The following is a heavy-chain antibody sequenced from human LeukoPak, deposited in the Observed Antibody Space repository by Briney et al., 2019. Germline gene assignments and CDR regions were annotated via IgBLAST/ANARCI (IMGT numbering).Heavy chain of an antibody. Sequence: PSETLSLTCTVSGGSISSYYWSWIRQPPGKGLEWIGEINHSGSTNYNPSLKSRVTISVDTSKNQFSLKLSSVTAADTAVYYCARHGYNTFDYWGQGTLVTVSS. V-gene: IGHV4-59*08. CDR3: ARHGYNTFDY. D-gene: IGHD5-24*01. CDR2: INHSGST. CDR1: GGSISSYY. J-gene: IGHJ4*02.